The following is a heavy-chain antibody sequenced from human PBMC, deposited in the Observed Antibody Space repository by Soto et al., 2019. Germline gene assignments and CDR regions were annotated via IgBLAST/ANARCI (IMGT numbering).Heavy chain of an antibody. CDR3: ARHPTHAEITAYATHYFDS. CDR1: SDSISSYY. D-gene: IGHD2-21*01. Sequence: SETLSLTCTVSSDSISSYYWIWIRQSPGKGLEWIGYTDYSGNTNYNPSLKSRVTISGDTSKNQFSLRLSSVTAADTAVYFCARHPTHAEITAYATHYFDSWGQGTLVTVSS. V-gene: IGHV4-59*08. J-gene: IGHJ4*02. CDR2: TDYSGNT.